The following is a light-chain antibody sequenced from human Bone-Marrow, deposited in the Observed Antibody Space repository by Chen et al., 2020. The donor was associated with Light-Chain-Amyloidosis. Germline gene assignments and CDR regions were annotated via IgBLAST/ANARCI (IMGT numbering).Light chain of an antibody. J-gene: IGLJ3*02. Sequence: NLMLNQPYSVSESPGKTSNFSCTRSSGSIATNYVQWYQQRPGSSPTTVIYEDDQRPSGVPDRFSGSIDRSSNSASLTISGLKTEDEADYYCQSYQGSSQGMFGGGTKLTVL. CDR2: EDD. V-gene: IGLV6-57*01. CDR3: QSYQGSSQGM. CDR1: SGSIATNY.